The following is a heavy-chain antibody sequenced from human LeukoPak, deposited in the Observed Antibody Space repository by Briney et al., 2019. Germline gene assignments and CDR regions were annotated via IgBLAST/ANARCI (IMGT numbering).Heavy chain of an antibody. Sequence: ASVKVSCKASGYTFTGYYMHWVRQAPGQGLEWMGWINPNSGGTNYAQKFQGRVTMTRDTSISTAYMELSRLRSDDTAMYYCAVLLRTLQLLDFWGQGTLVTVAS. D-gene: IGHD3-10*01. CDR3: AVLLRTLQLLDF. V-gene: IGHV1-2*02. CDR2: INPNSGGT. CDR1: GYTFTGYY. J-gene: IGHJ4*02.